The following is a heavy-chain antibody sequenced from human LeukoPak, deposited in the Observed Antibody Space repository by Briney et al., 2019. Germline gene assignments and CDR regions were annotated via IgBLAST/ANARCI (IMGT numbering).Heavy chain of an antibody. Sequence: GGSLRLSCSASGFTFSSYVLSWVRQAPGKGLVWVSRIKSDGSYTSYADSVKGRFTISRDNAKNTLYLQMNSLRAEDTAVYYCSRDFGGAWGQGTLVTVSS. CDR1: GFTFSSYV. CDR2: IKSDGSYT. V-gene: IGHV3-74*01. J-gene: IGHJ5*02. D-gene: IGHD3-10*01. CDR3: SRDFGGA.